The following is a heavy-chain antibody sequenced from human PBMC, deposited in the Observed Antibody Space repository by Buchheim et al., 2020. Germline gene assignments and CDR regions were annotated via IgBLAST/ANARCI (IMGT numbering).Heavy chain of an antibody. D-gene: IGHD2-21*01. V-gene: IGHV3-72*01. J-gene: IGHJ4*02. CDR1: GITLSDHL. CDR3: TRDCVD. Sequence: EVHLVESGGGLVQPGGSLRLSCVGSGITLSDHLMDWVRQAPGKGLEYIGRSRTKVDNYITEYAASVKGRFTISRDASKTSFYLQMNSLRVEDTAVYFCTRDCVDWGQGSL. CDR2: SRTKVDNYIT.